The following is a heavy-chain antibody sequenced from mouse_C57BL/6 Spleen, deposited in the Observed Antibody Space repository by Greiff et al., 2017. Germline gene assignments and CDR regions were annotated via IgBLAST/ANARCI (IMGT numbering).Heavy chain of an antibody. V-gene: IGHV3-6*01. CDR3: ARDQGYDYFDY. CDR2: ISYDGSN. CDR1: GYSITSGYY. J-gene: IGHJ2*01. Sequence: EVKLQESGPGLVKPSQSLSLTCSVTGYSITSGYYWNWIRQFPGNKLEWMGYISYDGSNNYNPSLKNRISITRDTSKNQFFLKLNSVTTEDTATYYCARDQGYDYFDYWGQGTTLTVSS. D-gene: IGHD2-2*01.